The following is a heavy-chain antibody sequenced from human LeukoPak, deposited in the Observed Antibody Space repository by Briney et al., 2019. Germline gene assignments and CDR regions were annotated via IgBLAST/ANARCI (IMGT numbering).Heavy chain of an antibody. Sequence: SETPSLTCAVYGGSFSGYYWSWIRQPPGKGLEGIGEINHSGSTNYNPSLKSRVTISVDTSKNQFSLKLSSVTAADTAVYFCARGRGSTQNYFDYWGQGTLVTVSS. CDR2: INHSGST. CDR1: GGSFSGYY. V-gene: IGHV4-34*01. D-gene: IGHD3-10*01. CDR3: ARGRGSTQNYFDY. J-gene: IGHJ4*02.